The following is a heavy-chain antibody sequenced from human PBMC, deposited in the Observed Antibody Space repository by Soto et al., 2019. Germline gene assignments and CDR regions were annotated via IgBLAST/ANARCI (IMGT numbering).Heavy chain of an antibody. Sequence: QVQLVESGGGVVQPGRSLRLSCAASGFTFSNYAIHWVRQAPDKGLEWVAVISSDGGNKFYAGSVKGRLTISRDNYMNTVYLQVNSLRVEETALYYCAGSNSGGINWFDPWGQGTLVIVSS. D-gene: IGHD6-6*01. CDR2: ISSDGGNK. CDR3: AGSNSGGINWFDP. CDR1: GFTFSNYA. J-gene: IGHJ5*02. V-gene: IGHV3-30-3*01.